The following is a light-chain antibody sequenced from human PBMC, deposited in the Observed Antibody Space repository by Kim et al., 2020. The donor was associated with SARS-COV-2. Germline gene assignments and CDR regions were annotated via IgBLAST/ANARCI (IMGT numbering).Light chain of an antibody. CDR1: QNISRY. V-gene: IGKV1-39*01. J-gene: IGKJ2*01. Sequence: DIQMTQSPSSLSASLGDRVTITCRASQNISRYLNWYLQKPGKAPNLLIYAASSLQSGVPSRFSGSGSGTDFTLTISSLQPEDFATYNCQQSYTTPRTFGQGKKLEI. CDR2: AAS. CDR3: QQSYTTPRT.